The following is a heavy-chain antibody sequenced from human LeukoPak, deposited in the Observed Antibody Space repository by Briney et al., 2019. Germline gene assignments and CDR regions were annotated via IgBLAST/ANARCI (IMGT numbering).Heavy chain of an antibody. V-gene: IGHV4-59*01. D-gene: IGHD4-17*01. CDR3: ARAGGDRFDY. Sequence: PSETLSLTCTVSGGSISTYYWSWIRQPPGKGLEWIGYVYYGGITHYNPSLKSRVTITLDTSKNQFSLKLTSVTAADTAVYYCARAGGDRFDYWCQGSLVTVSS. J-gene: IGHJ4*02. CDR2: VYYGGIT. CDR1: GGSISTYY.